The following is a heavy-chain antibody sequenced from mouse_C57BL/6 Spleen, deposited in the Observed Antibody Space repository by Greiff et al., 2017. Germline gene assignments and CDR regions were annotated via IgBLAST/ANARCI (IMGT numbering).Heavy chain of an antibody. D-gene: IGHD3-2*02. CDR1: GYTFTSYW. CDR2: IHPNSGST. Sequence: QVQLKQPGAELVKPGASVKLSCKASGYTFTSYWMHWVKQRPGQGLEWIGMIHPNSGSTNYNEKFKSKATLTVEKSSSTAYMQLSSLNSEDSAVYYCARPDSSGPYWGQGTLVTVSA. V-gene: IGHV1-64*01. CDR3: ARPDSSGPY. J-gene: IGHJ3*01.